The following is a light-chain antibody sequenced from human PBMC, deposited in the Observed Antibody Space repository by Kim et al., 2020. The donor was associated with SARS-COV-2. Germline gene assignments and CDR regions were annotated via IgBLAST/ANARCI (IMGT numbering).Light chain of an antibody. J-gene: IGKJ5*01. CDR1: QTVSSSF. Sequence: EIVLTQSPGTLSLSPGERVTLSCRASQTVSSSFLAWYQQKPGQAPRLLIYGASGRATGIPDRFSGSGSGTDFTLTISRLEPEDLAVYYCQQYGNSPITFGQGTRLEIK. CDR3: QQYGNSPIT. CDR2: GAS. V-gene: IGKV3-20*01.